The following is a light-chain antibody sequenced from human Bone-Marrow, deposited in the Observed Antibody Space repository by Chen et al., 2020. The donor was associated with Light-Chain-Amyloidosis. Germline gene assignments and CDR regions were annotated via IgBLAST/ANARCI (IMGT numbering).Light chain of an antibody. CDR1: DLPTKY. J-gene: IGLJ2*01. V-gene: IGLV3-25*03. CDR2: RDT. CDR3: QSADSSGTYEVI. Sequence: SYYLTQPPSVSASPGQTARITCSGDDLPTKYAYWYQQKPGEAPVLVIHRDTERPSGSSERFSGSSSGTTATLTISGVQAEDEADYHCQSADSSGTYEVIVGGGIKLTVL.